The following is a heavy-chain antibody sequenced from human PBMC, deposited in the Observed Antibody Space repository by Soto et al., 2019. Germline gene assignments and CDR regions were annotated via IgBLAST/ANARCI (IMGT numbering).Heavy chain of an antibody. CDR2: IWYDGTNK. CDR3: AKDRDSSGYYPQAFDI. Sequence: PGGSLRLSCAASGFTFSTYGMHWVRQAPGKGLEWVALIWYDGTNKYYAASVRGRFTISRDNSKNALYLQMNSLRAEDTAVYYCAKDRDSSGYYPQAFDIWGQGTMVTVSS. J-gene: IGHJ3*02. V-gene: IGHV3-33*06. D-gene: IGHD3-22*01. CDR1: GFTFSTYG.